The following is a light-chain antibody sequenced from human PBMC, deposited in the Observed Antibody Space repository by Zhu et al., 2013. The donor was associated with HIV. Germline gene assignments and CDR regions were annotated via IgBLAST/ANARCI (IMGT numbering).Light chain of an antibody. CDR3: QQYDILPYN. CDR2: DAS. CDR1: QSVDNY. Sequence: EIVLTQSPGTLSLSPGERASLSCRASQSVDNYLAWYQHKPGQAPRLLIYDASKLESGVPSRFSGRGSGTDFTLIIASLQPEDIATYYCQQYDILPYNFGQGTKLSIK. V-gene: IGKV3-11*01. J-gene: IGKJ2*01.